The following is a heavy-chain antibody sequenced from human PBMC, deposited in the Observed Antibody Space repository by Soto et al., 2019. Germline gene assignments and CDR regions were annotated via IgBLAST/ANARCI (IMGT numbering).Heavy chain of an antibody. CDR1: GGSFSGYY. CDR3: ARGRTAITMVRGVIPAIDY. CDR2: INHSGST. J-gene: IGHJ4*02. Sequence: QVQLQQWGAGLLKPSETLSLTCAVYGGSFSGYYWSWIRQPPGKGLEWIGEINHSGSTNYNPSLKSRVTISVDTSQNQFSLKLSSVTAADTAVYYCARGRTAITMVRGVIPAIDYWGQGTLVTVSS. D-gene: IGHD3-10*01. V-gene: IGHV4-34*01.